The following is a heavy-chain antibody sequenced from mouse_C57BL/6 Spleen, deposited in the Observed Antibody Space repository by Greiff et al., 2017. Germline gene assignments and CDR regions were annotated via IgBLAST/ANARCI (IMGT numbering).Heavy chain of an antibody. CDR2: INPSNGGT. CDR3: ARWGSNYLYYYAMDY. Sequence: QVQLKQPGTELVKPGALVKLSCKASGYTFTSYWMHWVKQRPGQGLEWIGNINPSNGGTNYNEKFKSKATLTVDKSSSTAYMQLSSLTSEDSAVYYCARWGSNYLYYYAMDYWGQGTSVTVSS. D-gene: IGHD2-5*01. CDR1: GYTFTSYW. J-gene: IGHJ4*01. V-gene: IGHV1-53*01.